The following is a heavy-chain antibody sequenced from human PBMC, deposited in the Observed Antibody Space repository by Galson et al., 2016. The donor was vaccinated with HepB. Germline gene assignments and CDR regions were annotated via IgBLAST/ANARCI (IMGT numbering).Heavy chain of an antibody. CDR3: AKAFWSGFSSTYGMDF. J-gene: IGHJ6*02. CDR2: ITGSGATT. V-gene: IGHV3-23*01. CDR1: GITFSDYA. D-gene: IGHD3-3*01. Sequence: SLRLSCAVSGITFSDYAMTWVRQAPGKGLEWVSAITGSGATTYYTDSVKGRFTISRDNSKDTLYLQMNRLRVEDTAVYYCAKAFWSGFSSTYGMDFRGQGTTVTASS.